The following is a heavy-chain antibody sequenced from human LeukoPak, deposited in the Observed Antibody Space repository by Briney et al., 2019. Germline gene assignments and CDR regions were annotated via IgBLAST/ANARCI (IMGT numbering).Heavy chain of an antibody. CDR1: GYSISSGYY. CDR2: IYHIGRT. V-gene: IGHV4-38-2*01. J-gene: IGHJ4*02. CDR3: ATTKGGYSYGLAY. D-gene: IGHD5-18*01. Sequence: PSETLSLTCAVSGYSISSGYYWGWIRQPPGKGLEWIATIYHIGRTYYNPSLKSRVTISIDTSKNQFSLKLTSVTAADTAVYYCATTKGGYSYGLAYRGQGTLVTVSS.